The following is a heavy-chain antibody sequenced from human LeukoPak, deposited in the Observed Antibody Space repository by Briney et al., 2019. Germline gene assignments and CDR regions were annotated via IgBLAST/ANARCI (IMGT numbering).Heavy chain of an antibody. J-gene: IGHJ6*03. CDR1: GFTFADYA. V-gene: IGHV3-9*01. CDR2: ISWNSGNI. CDR3: ARVPAPHYDFWSGYGDYYYYMDV. D-gene: IGHD3-3*01. Sequence: GGSLRLSCAASGFTFADYAMHWVRQTPGKGLEWVSGISWNSGNIDYADSVKGRFTISRDNAKNSLYLQMNSLRAEDTAVYYCARVPAPHYDFWSGYGDYYYYMDVWGKGTTVTVSS.